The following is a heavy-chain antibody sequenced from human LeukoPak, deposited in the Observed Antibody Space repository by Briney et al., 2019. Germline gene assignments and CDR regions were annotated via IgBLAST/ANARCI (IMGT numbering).Heavy chain of an antibody. Sequence: GGSLRLSCAASGFTFSSYSMNWVRQAPGKGLEWVSSISSSSSYIYYADSVKGRFTISRDNAKNSLYLQMNSLRAEDTAVYYCARAQWRYFYYGMDVWGQGTTVTVS. J-gene: IGHJ6*02. CDR1: GFTFSSYS. CDR2: ISSSSSYI. V-gene: IGHV3-21*01. D-gene: IGHD3-9*01. CDR3: ARAQWRYFYYGMDV.